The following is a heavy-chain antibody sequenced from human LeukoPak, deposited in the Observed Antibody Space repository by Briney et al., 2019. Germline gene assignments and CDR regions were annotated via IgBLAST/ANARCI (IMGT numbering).Heavy chain of an antibody. J-gene: IGHJ5*02. CDR3: ARDSSVYYYDSSGYYPYNWFDP. CDR2: IYTSGRT. Sequence: PSETLSLTCTVSGGSISSYYWSWIRQPAGKGLEWIGRIYTSGRTNYNPSLKSRVTMSVDTSKNQFSLKLSSVTAADTAVYYCARDSSVYYYDSSGYYPYNWFDPWGQGTLVTVSS. CDR1: GGSISSYY. V-gene: IGHV4-4*07. D-gene: IGHD3-22*01.